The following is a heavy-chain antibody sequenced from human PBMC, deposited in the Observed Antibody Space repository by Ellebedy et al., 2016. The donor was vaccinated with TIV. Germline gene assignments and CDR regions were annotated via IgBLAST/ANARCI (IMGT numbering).Heavy chain of an antibody. J-gene: IGHJ4*02. CDR1: GFTFNNYA. CDR2: ISHTGTRT. V-gene: IGHV3-23*01. Sequence: PGGSLRLSCAASGFTFNNYAMSWVRQAPGKGLEWVSTISHTGTRTYYANSVEGRFIISRDSSKRTLYLQMNSLRAEDTAVYYCTKGRGGGSDSSAPRYYFDYWGLGTLVTVSS. D-gene: IGHD6-19*01. CDR3: TKGRGGGSDSSAPRYYFDY.